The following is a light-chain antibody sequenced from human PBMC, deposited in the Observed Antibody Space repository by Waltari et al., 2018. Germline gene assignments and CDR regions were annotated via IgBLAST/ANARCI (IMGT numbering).Light chain of an antibody. CDR1: QSVSRS. Sequence: ELVLTQSPATLSLPPGERATPSCSARQSVSRSFAWYQQKPGHAPELLIYDASNSATGIPARFSGSGSGTEFTLTISCLEPEDFALYYCQQSGRWPPTTFGQGTKVEIK. CDR3: QQSGRWPPTT. CDR2: DAS. J-gene: IGKJ1*01. V-gene: IGKV3-11*01.